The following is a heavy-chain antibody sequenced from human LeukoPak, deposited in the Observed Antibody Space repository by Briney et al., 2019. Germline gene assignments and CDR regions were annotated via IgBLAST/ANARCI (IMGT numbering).Heavy chain of an antibody. V-gene: IGHV4-30-4*01. Sequence: SETLSLTCTVSGGSISSGDYYWSWIRQPPGKGLEWIGYIYYSGSTYYNPSLKSRVTISVDTSKNLFSLKLSSVTVADTAVYYCARGYYGSGSYEPWGQGTLVTVSS. CDR2: IYYSGST. CDR1: GGSISSGDYY. CDR3: ARGYYGSGSYEP. D-gene: IGHD3-10*01. J-gene: IGHJ5*02.